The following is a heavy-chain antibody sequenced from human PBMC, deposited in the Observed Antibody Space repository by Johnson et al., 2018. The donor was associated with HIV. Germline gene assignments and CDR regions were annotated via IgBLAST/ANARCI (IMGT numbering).Heavy chain of an antibody. CDR1: GITVNTNY. CDR2: IYSGDTT. CDR3: ARDHSSSWTPGDAFYI. Sequence: MLLVESGGGLVQSGESLRLSCAASGITVNTNYMSWVRRAPGKGLEWVSVIYSGDTTYYADSVKGRFTISRDNSKNTLYLQMNSLGAEDTAVYYCARDHSSSWTPGDAFYIWGQGTMVTVSS. D-gene: IGHD6-13*01. J-gene: IGHJ3*02. V-gene: IGHV3-66*01.